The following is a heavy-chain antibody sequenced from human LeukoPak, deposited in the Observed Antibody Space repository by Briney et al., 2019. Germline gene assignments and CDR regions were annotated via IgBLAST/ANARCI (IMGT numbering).Heavy chain of an antibody. Sequence: ASVKVSCKASGGTFSSYAISWVRQAPGQGLEWMGGIIPIFGTANYAQKFQGRVTITADESTSTAYMELSSLRSEDTAVYYCAREGRYCSSTSCYGYGMDVWGQGTTVTVSS. CDR2: IIPIFGTA. J-gene: IGHJ6*02. D-gene: IGHD2-2*01. CDR1: GGTFSSYA. CDR3: AREGRYCSSTSCYGYGMDV. V-gene: IGHV1-69*13.